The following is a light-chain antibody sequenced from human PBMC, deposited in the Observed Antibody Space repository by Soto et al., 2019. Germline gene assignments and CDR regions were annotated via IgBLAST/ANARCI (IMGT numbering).Light chain of an antibody. CDR3: CAYAGSNIGL. CDR1: ASDVGTYNL. Sequence: QSALTQPASVSGSPGQSVTLSCTGTASDVGTYNLVSWYQQHPGKAPKVVIYEDTKRPSGLSNRFSGSKSGNTASLTISGLQAEDEADYYCCAYAGSNIGLFGGGTKLTVL. J-gene: IGLJ3*02. V-gene: IGLV2-23*01. CDR2: EDT.